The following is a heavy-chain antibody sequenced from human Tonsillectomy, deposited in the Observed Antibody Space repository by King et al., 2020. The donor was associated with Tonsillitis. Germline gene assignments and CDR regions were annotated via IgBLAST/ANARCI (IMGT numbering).Heavy chain of an antibody. D-gene: IGHD3-3*01. CDR1: GFTFSSYS. V-gene: IGHV3-21*01. CDR3: AREPLPAPYYAFWSGYYTGYYMDV. CDR2: ISSSSSYI. J-gene: IGHJ6*03. Sequence: VQLVESGGGLVKPGGSLRLSCAASGFTFSSYSMNWVRQAPGKGLEWVSSISSSSSYIYYADSVKGRFTITRDNAKNSLYLQMNSLNAEDKAVYYCAREPLPAPYYAFWSGYYTGYYMDVWGKGTTVTVSS.